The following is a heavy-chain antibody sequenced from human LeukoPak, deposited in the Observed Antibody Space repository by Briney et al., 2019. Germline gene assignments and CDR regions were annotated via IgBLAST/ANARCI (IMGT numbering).Heavy chain of an antibody. J-gene: IGHJ4*02. V-gene: IGHV3-48*01. Sequence: GGSLRLSCAASGFTFSSYSMNWVRQAPGKGLEWVSYISSSSTIYYADSVKGRFTISRDNAKNSLYLQMNSLRAEDTAVYYCARADSSGYYHPINWGQGTLVTVSS. D-gene: IGHD3-22*01. CDR1: GFTFSSYS. CDR2: ISSSSTI. CDR3: ARADSSGYYHPIN.